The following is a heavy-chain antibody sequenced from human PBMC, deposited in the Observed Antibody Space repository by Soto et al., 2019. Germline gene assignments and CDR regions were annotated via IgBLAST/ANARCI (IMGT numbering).Heavy chain of an antibody. CDR2: MNPNSGNT. D-gene: IGHD6-6*01. CDR3: ARVPSIAARRRGYYYYGMDV. CDR1: GYTFTSYD. V-gene: IGHV1-8*01. J-gene: IGHJ6*02. Sequence: ASVKVSCKASGYTFTSYDIKWVRQATGQGLEWMGWMNPNSGNTGYAQKFQGRVTMTRNTSISTAYMELSSLRSEDTAVYYCARVPSIAARRRGYYYYGMDVWGQGTTVTVS.